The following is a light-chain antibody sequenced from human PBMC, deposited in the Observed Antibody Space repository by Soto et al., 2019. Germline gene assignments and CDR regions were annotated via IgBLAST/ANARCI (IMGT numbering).Light chain of an antibody. CDR2: DAS. Sequence: EIVLTQSPGTLSLSPGESATLSCRASQNIDKNYLAWFQHKPGQAPSLLIYDASMRATGVPDRFSGSGSGTDFTLTVSRLEPEDFAVFYCQQYAHSPLTFGGGTKVDNK. J-gene: IGKJ4*01. CDR1: QNIDKNY. V-gene: IGKV3-20*01. CDR3: QQYAHSPLT.